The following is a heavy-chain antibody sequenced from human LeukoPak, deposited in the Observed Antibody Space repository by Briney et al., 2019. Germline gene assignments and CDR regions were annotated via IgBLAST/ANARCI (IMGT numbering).Heavy chain of an antibody. CDR1: GLTVISNY. J-gene: IGHJ4*02. CDR3: ARKADYYGSGGPTDY. Sequence: GGSLRLSCAAPGLTVISNYMSWVRQAPGKGLEWVSIINSDGSTYYADSVKGRFTISRDHSKNTVYVQMNSLRTEDTAVYYCARKADYYGSGGPTDYWGQGTLVTVSS. D-gene: IGHD3-10*01. V-gene: IGHV3-66*01. CDR2: INSDGST.